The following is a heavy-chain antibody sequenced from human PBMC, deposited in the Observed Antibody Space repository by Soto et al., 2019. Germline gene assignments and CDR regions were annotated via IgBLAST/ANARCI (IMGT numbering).Heavy chain of an antibody. Sequence: TSETLSLTCTVSGGSISSSSYYWGWIRQPPGKGLEWIGSIYYSGSTYYNPSLKSRVTISVDTSKNQFSLKLSSVTAADTAVYYCGCIAYYYYGMDVWGQGTTVTVSS. CDR3: GCIAYYYYGMDV. V-gene: IGHV4-39*01. J-gene: IGHJ6*02. CDR1: GGSISSSSYY. D-gene: IGHD2-8*01. CDR2: IYYSGST.